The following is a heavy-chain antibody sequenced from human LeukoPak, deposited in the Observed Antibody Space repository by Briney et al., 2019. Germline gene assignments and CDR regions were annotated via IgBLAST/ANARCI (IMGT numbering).Heavy chain of an antibody. Sequence: SETLSLTCTVYGGSISSYYWSWIRQPPGKGLEWIGYIYYSGSTNYNPSLKSRATISVDTSKNQFSLKLSSVTAADTAVYYCARVGPETAMIMVTGYFDYWGQGTLVTVSS. CDR2: IYYSGST. J-gene: IGHJ4*02. V-gene: IGHV4-59*01. D-gene: IGHD5-18*01. CDR1: GGSISSYY. CDR3: ARVGPETAMIMVTGYFDY.